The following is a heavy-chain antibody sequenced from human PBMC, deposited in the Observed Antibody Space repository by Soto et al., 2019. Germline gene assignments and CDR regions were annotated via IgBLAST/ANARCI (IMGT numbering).Heavy chain of an antibody. V-gene: IGHV3-33*01. CDR3: ARDRSGSNTYFDC. CDR2: IWYDGSDK. Sequence: QVQLVESGGGVVQPGRSLRLSCAASGFTFSSYGMHWVRQAPGKGLEWLAVIWYDGSDKYYADSVKGRFTISRDNSKNTLFLQMNRLGAEVTAVYYCARDRSGSNTYFDCWGQGTLVTVST. D-gene: IGHD1-26*01. CDR1: GFTFSSYG. J-gene: IGHJ4*02.